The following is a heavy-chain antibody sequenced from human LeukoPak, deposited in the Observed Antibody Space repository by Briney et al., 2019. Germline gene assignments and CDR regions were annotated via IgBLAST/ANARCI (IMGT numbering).Heavy chain of an antibody. CDR1: GFTFSSYS. CDR2: ISSSSSYI. CDR3: ARDYGDYDAAEYFQH. D-gene: IGHD4-17*01. V-gene: IGHV3-21*04. J-gene: IGHJ1*01. Sequence: GGSLRLSCAASGFTFSSYSMNWVRQAPGKGLEWVSSISSSSSYIYYADSVKGRFTISRDNAKNSLYLQMNSLRAEDTAVYYCARDYGDYDAAEYFQHWGQGTLVTVSS.